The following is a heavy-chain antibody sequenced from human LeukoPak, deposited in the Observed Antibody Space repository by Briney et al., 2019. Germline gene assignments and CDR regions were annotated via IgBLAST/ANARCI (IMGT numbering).Heavy chain of an antibody. V-gene: IGHV4-61*02. CDR1: GGSISSGSYY. CDR3: ARDGIVRYSSSSGLSYYYMDV. J-gene: IGHJ6*03. CDR2: IYTSGST. D-gene: IGHD6-6*01. Sequence: PSETLSLTCTVSGGSISSGSYYWSWIRQPAGKGLEWIGRIYTSGSTNYNPSLKSRVTISVDTSKNQFSLKLSSVTAADTAVYYCARDGIVRYSSSSGLSYYYMDVWGKGTTVTVSS.